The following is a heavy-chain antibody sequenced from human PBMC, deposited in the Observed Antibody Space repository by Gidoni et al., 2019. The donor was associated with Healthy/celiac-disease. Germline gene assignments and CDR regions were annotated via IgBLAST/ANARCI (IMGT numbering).Heavy chain of an antibody. J-gene: IGHJ4*02. V-gene: IGHV4-4*02. CDR2: IYHSGST. CDR1: GGSIRISNW. CDR3: ATSYYDILTGYSRPFDY. D-gene: IGHD3-9*01. Sequence: QVQLPASGPGLVKPSGTLSLTCAVSGGSIRISNWWSWVRQPPGKGLEWIGEIYHSGSTNYNPSLKSRVTISVDKSKNQFSLKLSSVTAADTAVYYCATSYYDILTGYSRPFDYWGQGTLVTVSS.